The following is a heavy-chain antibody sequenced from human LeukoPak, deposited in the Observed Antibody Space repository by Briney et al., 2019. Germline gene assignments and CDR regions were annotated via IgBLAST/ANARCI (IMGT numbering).Heavy chain of an antibody. J-gene: IGHJ5*02. CDR2: FTPAGDR. CDR1: GFTFSSHD. CDR3: VRGGVWGLSSNWLEA. V-gene: IGHV3-13*04. Sequence: GGSLRLSCAASGFTFSSHDMHWVRQAAGKGLEWVSGFTPAGDRYYAESVKGRFTISRDNGKSSLYLQMNSLRVGDTAVYYCVRGGVWGLSSNWLEAWGQGTLVTVSS. D-gene: IGHD7-27*01.